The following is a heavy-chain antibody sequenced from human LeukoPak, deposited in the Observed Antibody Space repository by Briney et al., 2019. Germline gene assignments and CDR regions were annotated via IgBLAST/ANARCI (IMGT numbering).Heavy chain of an antibody. J-gene: IGHJ3*02. CDR3: ARVRASGTFGAFDI. CDR1: GFTFSSYW. CDR2: IKQDGSEK. V-gene: IGHV3-7*01. D-gene: IGHD6-13*01. Sequence: TGGSLRLSCAASGFTFSSYWMSWVRQAPGKGLEWVANIKQDGSEKYYVDSVKGRFTISRDNAKNSLYLQMNSLRAEDTAVYYCARVRASGTFGAFDIWGQGTMVTVSS.